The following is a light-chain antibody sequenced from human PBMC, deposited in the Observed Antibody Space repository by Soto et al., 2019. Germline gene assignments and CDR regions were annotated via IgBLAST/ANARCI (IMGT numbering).Light chain of an antibody. CDR3: QQRSNWPST. J-gene: IGKJ4*01. Sequence: EIVLTQSPATLSLSPGERAALSCRASQSVSSYLAWYQQKPGQAPRLLIYDASNRATGIPARFRGSGSGTDFTLTISILETEDFAVYYCQQRSNWPSTFGGGTKVEIK. V-gene: IGKV3-11*01. CDR2: DAS. CDR1: QSVSSY.